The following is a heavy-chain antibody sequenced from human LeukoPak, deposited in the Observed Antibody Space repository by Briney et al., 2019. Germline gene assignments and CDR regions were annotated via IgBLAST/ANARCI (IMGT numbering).Heavy chain of an antibody. Sequence: ASVKVSCKASGYTFTGYYMHWVRQAPGQGLEWMGWINPNSGGTNYAQKFQGRVTMTRDTSISTAYMELSRLRSDDTAVYYCARSEEIIIGFSSGYYFDYWGQGTLVTVSS. V-gene: IGHV1-2*02. CDR1: GYTFTGYY. J-gene: IGHJ4*02. D-gene: IGHD3-22*01. CDR2: INPNSGGT. CDR3: ARSEEIIIGFSSGYYFDY.